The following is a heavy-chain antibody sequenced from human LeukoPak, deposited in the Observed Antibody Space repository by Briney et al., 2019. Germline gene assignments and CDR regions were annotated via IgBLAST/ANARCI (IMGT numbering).Heavy chain of an antibody. Sequence: ASVKVSCKASGYTFTGYYIHWVRQAPGQGLEWMGRINPNNGDTNYAQKFQGRVTITADESTSTAYMELSSLRSEDTAVYYCAREVHIVVVTAIRDRLVYGMDVWGQGTTVTVSS. D-gene: IGHD2-21*02. CDR3: AREVHIVVVTAIRDRLVYGMDV. J-gene: IGHJ6*02. CDR1: GYTFTGYY. V-gene: IGHV1-2*06. CDR2: INPNNGDT.